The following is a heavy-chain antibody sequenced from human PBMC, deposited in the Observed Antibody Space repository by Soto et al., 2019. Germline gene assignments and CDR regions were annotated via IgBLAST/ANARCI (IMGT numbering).Heavy chain of an antibody. Sequence: ASVKVSCKASGYTFTGYYMHWVLQAPGQGLEWMGWINPNSGGTNYAQKFQGWVTMTRDASISTAYMELSRLRSEDTAVYYCARELKMAPHYYYSSEVYCDYYYGMDVWGQGTTVTVSS. D-gene: IGHD3-22*01. V-gene: IGHV1-2*04. CDR2: INPNSGGT. J-gene: IGHJ6*02. CDR3: ARELKMAPHYYYSSEVYCDYYYGMDV. CDR1: GYTFTGYY.